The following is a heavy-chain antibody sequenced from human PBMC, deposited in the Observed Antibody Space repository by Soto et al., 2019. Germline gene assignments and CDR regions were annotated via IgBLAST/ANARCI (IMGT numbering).Heavy chain of an antibody. CDR2: INNSSSRI. Sequence: GGSLKLSYSAPALAFSSCSVRWVRQAPGKGLEWLSYINNSSSRIYYAASVRGRFTTSRDNAKNSVKLQMNSLRDEDPAVYYCPSDSSAFAHWVQRALVTVSS. V-gene: IGHV3-48*02. CDR1: ALAFSSCS. J-gene: IGHJ4*02. CDR3: PSDSSAFAH. D-gene: IGHD3-10*01.